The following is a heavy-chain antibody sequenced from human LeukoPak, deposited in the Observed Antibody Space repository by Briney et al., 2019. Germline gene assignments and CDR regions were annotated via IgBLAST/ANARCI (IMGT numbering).Heavy chain of an antibody. V-gene: IGHV1-18*01. CDR2: ISAYNGNT. CDR3: ARGSSGYSLVVDL. Sequence: ASVKVSCKASGFTFTSSAVQWVRQAPGQGLEWMGWISAYNGNTNYAQKLQGRVTMTTDTSTSTAYMELRSLRSDDTAVYYCARGSSGYSLVVDLWGRGTLVTVSS. J-gene: IGHJ2*01. CDR1: GFTFTSSA. D-gene: IGHD3-22*01.